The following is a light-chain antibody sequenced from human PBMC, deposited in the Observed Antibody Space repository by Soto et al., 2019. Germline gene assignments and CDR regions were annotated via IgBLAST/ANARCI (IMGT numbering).Light chain of an antibody. J-gene: IGLJ1*01. CDR3: FSFTTTSTHV. CDR1: TSDFV. CDR2: EVN. V-gene: IGLV2-14*01. Sequence: QSALTQPASVSGSSGQSITISCTGTTSDFVSWYQQSPGQAPKLIIYEVNNRPSGVSNRFSGSKSGNTAYLTISGLQVEDEAEYFCFSFTTTSTHVFGTGTKLTVL.